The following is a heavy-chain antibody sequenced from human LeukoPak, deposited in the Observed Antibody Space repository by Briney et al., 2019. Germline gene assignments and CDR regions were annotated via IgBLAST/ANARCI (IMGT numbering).Heavy chain of an antibody. CDR2: LDPEDGET. CDR3: ATGLYCSSTSCYKYYYYYMDV. Sequence: ASVKVSCKVSGYTLTELSMHWVRQAPGKGLEWMGGLDPEDGETIYAQKFQGRVTMTEDTSTDTAYMELSSLRSEDTAVYYCATGLYCSSTSCYKYYYYYMDVWGKGTTVTVSS. J-gene: IGHJ6*03. V-gene: IGHV1-24*01. CDR1: GYTLTELS. D-gene: IGHD2-2*02.